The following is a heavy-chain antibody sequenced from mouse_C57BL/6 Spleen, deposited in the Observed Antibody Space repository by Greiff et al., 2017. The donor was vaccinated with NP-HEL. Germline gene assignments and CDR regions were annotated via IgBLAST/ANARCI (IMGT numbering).Heavy chain of an antibody. Sequence: VMLVESGPGLVAPSQSLSITCTVSGFSLTSYAISWVRQPPGKGLEWLGVIWTGGGTNYNSALKSRLSISKDNSKSQVFLKMNSLQTDDTARYYCARDDYGDYYAMDYWGQGTSVTVSS. V-gene: IGHV2-9-1*01. D-gene: IGHD2-4*01. CDR2: IWTGGGT. CDR1: GFSLTSYA. J-gene: IGHJ4*01. CDR3: ARDDYGDYYAMDY.